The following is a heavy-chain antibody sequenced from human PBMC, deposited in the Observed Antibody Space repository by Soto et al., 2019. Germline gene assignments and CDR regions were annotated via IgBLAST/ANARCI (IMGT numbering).Heavy chain of an antibody. CDR2: IYYSGST. D-gene: IGHD5-18*01. Sequence: SETLSLTCTVSGGSISSYYWSWIRQPPGKGLEWIGYIYYSGSTNYNPSLKSRVTISVDTSKNQFSLKLSSVTAADTAVYYCAGTWWIQKEDYYGMDVWGQGTTVTVSS. V-gene: IGHV4-59*01. CDR3: AGTWWIQKEDYYGMDV. J-gene: IGHJ6*02. CDR1: GGSISSYY.